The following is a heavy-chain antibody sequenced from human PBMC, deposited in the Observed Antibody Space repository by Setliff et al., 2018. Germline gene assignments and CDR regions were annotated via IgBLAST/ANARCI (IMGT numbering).Heavy chain of an antibody. CDR2: IYYSGNT. V-gene: IGHV4-39*07. CDR3: ARAAKYDSSGYYGFWFDP. Sequence: SETLSLTCTVSGGSINNSRYYWMWIRQPPGKGLEWIGSIYYSGNTFYNPSLKSRLTISVETSRNQYSLRLNSVTAADTAVYYCARAAKYDSSGYYGFWFDPWGQGNLVTVSS. CDR1: GGSINNSRYY. D-gene: IGHD3-22*01. J-gene: IGHJ5*02.